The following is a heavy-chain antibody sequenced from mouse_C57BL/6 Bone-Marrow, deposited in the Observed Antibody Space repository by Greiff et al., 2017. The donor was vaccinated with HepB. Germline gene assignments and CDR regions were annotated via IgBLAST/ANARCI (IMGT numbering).Heavy chain of an antibody. CDR1: GYTFTSYW. Sequence: QVQLQQPGAELVMPGASVKLSCKASGYTFTSYWMHWVKQRPGQGLEWIGEIDPSDSYTNYNQKFKGKSTLTVDKSSSTAYMKLSSLTSEDSAVYYCARSAITRVAYWGQGTLVTVSA. D-gene: IGHD2-4*01. CDR3: ARSAITRVAY. J-gene: IGHJ3*01. V-gene: IGHV1-69*01. CDR2: IDPSDSYT.